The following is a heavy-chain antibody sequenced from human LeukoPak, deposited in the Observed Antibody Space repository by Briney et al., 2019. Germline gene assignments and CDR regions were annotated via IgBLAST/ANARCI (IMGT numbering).Heavy chain of an antibody. CDR2: VYHSGGT. CDR3: ARRSVVGARTYYFDY. D-gene: IGHD2-15*01. V-gene: IGHV4-59*01. Sequence: PSETLSLTCTVSGGSISSYHWNWIRQSPGKGLGWIGYVYHSGGTNYNPSLKSRVTISLDTSKNQFSVKLNSVTAADTAVYYCARRSVVGARTYYFDYWGQGTLVTVSS. J-gene: IGHJ4*02. CDR1: GGSISSYH.